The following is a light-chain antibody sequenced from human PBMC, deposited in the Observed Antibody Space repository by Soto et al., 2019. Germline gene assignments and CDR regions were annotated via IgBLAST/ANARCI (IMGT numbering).Light chain of an antibody. J-gene: IGLJ1*01. CDR1: SSDVGAYKY. V-gene: IGLV2-14*03. CDR2: GVS. CDR3: SSFTGTTTLDV. Sequence: QSVLTQPASVSRSPGQSITISCTGTSSDVGAYKYVSWYQQHPGKAPKLIIYGVSNRPSGVSNRFSGSKSGNTAFLTISGLQPEDEADYYCSSFTGTTTLDVFGTGTKVTVL.